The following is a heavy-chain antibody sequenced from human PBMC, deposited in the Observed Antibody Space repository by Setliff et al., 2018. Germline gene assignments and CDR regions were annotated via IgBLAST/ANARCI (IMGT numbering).Heavy chain of an antibody. J-gene: IGHJ5*01. V-gene: IGHV4-39*01. CDR1: GGSITSRSYY. D-gene: IGHD3-3*01. Sequence: PSETLSLTCSVSGGSITSRSYYWGWIRQSPGKGLEWLGTIYYSGTTYYNSSLRSRVSISTDTSKNEFSLRLSSVTAADTAVYYCVKPTWAGEVSSPFAFWFESWGQGTPVTVSS. CDR2: IYYSGTT. CDR3: VKPTWAGEVSSPFAFWFES.